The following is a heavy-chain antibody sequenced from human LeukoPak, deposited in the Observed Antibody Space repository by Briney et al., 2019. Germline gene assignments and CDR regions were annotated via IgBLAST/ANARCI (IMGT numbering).Heavy chain of an antibody. CDR3: ARVRGYYDYVWGSYRYGELDY. D-gene: IGHD3-16*02. V-gene: IGHV1-69*13. Sequence: SVKVSCKASGGTFSSYAISWVRQAPGQGLEWMGGIIPISGTANYAQKFQGRVTITADESTSTAYMELSSLRSEDTAVYYCARVRGYYDYVWGSYRYGELDYWGQGTLVTVSS. J-gene: IGHJ4*02. CDR2: IIPISGTA. CDR1: GGTFSSYA.